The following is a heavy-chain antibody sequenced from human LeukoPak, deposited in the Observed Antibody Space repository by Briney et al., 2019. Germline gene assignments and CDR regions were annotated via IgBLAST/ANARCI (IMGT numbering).Heavy chain of an antibody. D-gene: IGHD3-22*01. CDR1: GYTFTGYY. CDR3: SRDVYDSRGYIDAFDI. J-gene: IGHJ3*02. Sequence: GASVKVSRKASGYTFTGYYMHWVRQAPGQGLEWMGWINPNSGGTNYAQKFQGRVTMTRDTSISTAYMELSRLRSDDTAVYCCSRDVYDSRGYIDAFDIWGQGTMVTVSS. CDR2: INPNSGGT. V-gene: IGHV1-2*02.